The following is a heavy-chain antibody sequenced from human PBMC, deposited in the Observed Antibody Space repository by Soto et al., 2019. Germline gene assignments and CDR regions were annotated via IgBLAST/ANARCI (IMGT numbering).Heavy chain of an antibody. Sequence: SGGSLRLSCAASGFTFSSYSMNWVRQAPGKGLEWVSYISSSSSTIYYADSVKGRFTISRDNAKNSLYLQMNSLRAEDTAVYYCAREVTIFGVVIGFDYWGQGTLVTVSS. CDR3: AREVTIFGVVIGFDY. CDR2: ISSSSSTI. CDR1: GFTFSSYS. V-gene: IGHV3-48*01. D-gene: IGHD3-3*01. J-gene: IGHJ4*02.